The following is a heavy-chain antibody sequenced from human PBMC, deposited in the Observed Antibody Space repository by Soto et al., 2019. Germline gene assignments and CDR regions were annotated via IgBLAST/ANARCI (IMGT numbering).Heavy chain of an antibody. D-gene: IGHD2-2*02. V-gene: IGHV3-23*01. CDR1: GFTFSSYA. J-gene: IGHJ4*02. CDR2: ISGSGGST. Sequence: GGSLRLSCAASGFTFSSYAMSWVRQAPGKGLEWVSAISGSGGSTYYADSVKGRFTISRDNSKNTLYLQMNSLRAEDTAVYYCAKPLVPAAIPGYSNYDYWGQGTLVTVSS. CDR3: AKPLVPAAIPGYSNYDY.